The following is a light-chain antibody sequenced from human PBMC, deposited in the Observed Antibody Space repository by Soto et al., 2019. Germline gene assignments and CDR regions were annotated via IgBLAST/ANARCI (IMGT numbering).Light chain of an antibody. CDR1: SSDVGGYNY. V-gene: IGLV2-8*01. J-gene: IGLJ1*01. CDR2: EVN. CDR3: SSYAGSSTV. Sequence: LTQPPSASGSPGQSFAISCTGTSSDVGGYNYVSWYQQHPGKAPKLMIYEVNKRPSGVPDRFSGSKSGNTASLTVSGLQAEDEADYYCSSYAGSSTVFGTGTKVTVL.